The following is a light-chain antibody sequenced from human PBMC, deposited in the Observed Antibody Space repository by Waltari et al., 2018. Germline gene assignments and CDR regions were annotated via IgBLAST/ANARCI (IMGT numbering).Light chain of an antibody. V-gene: IGLV2-14*01. J-gene: IGLJ2*01. CDR1: TRDVGRYNY. CDR3: SSYTSIKTPYVV. Sequence: QSALTQPASVSGSPGQSITISCTGTTRDVGRYNYVSRYQCHPGKAPELIIYEVTNRPSGVSDRFSGSKSGNTASLSISGLQPEDEADYYCSSYTSIKTPYVVFGGGTKVTVL. CDR2: EVT.